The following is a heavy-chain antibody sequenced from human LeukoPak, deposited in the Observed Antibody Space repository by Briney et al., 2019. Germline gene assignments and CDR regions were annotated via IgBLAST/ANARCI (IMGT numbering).Heavy chain of an antibody. CDR3: ARAVWDYYDSSEPLDY. V-gene: IGHV3-33*01. CDR2: IWYDGSNK. Sequence: GGSLRLSCAASGFTFSSYGMHWVRQAPGKGLGWVAVIWYDGSNKYYADSVKGRFTISRDNSKNTLYLQMNSLRAEDTAVYYCARAVWDYYDSSEPLDYWGQGTLVTVSS. J-gene: IGHJ4*02. CDR1: GFTFSSYG. D-gene: IGHD3-22*01.